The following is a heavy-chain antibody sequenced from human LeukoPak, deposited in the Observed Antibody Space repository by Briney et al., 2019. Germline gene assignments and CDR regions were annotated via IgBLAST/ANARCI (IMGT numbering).Heavy chain of an antibody. J-gene: IGHJ4*02. CDR3: ARTPSTSETAAGSFDY. Sequence: GASVKVSCKVSGYTLTELSMHWVRQAPGKGLEWMGRFDPEDGETIYAQKFQGRVIMTADTSTDTVYMELSSLRSEDTAVYYCARTPSTSETAAGSFDYWGQGTLVTVSS. CDR2: FDPEDGET. D-gene: IGHD6-13*01. V-gene: IGHV1-24*01. CDR1: GYTLTELS.